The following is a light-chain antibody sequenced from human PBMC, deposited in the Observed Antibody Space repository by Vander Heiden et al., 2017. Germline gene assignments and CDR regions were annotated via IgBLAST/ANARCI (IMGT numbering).Light chain of an antibody. CDR3: QQYQDWPFT. J-gene: IGKJ2*01. Sequence: EIVMTQSPVTLSASLGERATITCRASQNISSNLAWYQQKPGQAPRLLIYAASTRATDVPARFSGSGSGTDFTLTINNLQSEDFVVYYCQQYQDWPFTFGQGTKPEI. V-gene: IGKV3-15*01. CDR2: AAS. CDR1: QNISSN.